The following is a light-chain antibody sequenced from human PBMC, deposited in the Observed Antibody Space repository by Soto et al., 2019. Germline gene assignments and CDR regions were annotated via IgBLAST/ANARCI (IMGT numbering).Light chain of an antibody. CDR2: EVS. J-gene: IGLJ1*01. V-gene: IGLV2-8*01. CDR1: SSDIGAYNY. CDR3: SSYAGSNNFDV. Sequence: HSALTQPPSASGSPGQSVPISCTGTSSDIGAYNYVSWYQQHPGKAPKLMIYEVSKRPSGVPDRFSGSKSGNTASLTVSGLQAEDEADYYCSSYAGSNNFDVFGTGTKLTVL.